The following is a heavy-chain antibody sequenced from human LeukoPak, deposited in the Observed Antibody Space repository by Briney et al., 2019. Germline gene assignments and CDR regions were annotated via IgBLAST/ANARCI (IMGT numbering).Heavy chain of an antibody. CDR1: GSSFTNYW. CDR2: IYPGDSDT. Sequence: PGESLQISFQRSGSSFTNYWIGGVRPLPGKGLEWMGIIYPGDSDTRYSPSFQGQVTISDDKSISTAYLQWSSLKASDTAMYYCARRVVATPGAFDIWGQGTMVTVSS. CDR3: ARRVVATPGAFDI. J-gene: IGHJ3*02. D-gene: IGHD2-15*01. V-gene: IGHV5-51*01.